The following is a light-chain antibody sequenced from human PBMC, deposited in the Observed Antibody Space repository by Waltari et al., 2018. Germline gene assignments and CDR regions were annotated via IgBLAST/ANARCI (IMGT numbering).Light chain of an antibody. Sequence: SSELTQDPAVSAALGQTVSITCQGDSLRRHLPSWYQQKPGQAPKLVLYGKNKRPSGIPDRLSGSSSGNTAYLTIAATQAEDEADYYCSSRDISGNLLFGGGTRLAVL. CDR3: SSRDISGNLL. CDR2: GKN. V-gene: IGLV3-19*01. J-gene: IGLJ3*02. CDR1: SLRRHL.